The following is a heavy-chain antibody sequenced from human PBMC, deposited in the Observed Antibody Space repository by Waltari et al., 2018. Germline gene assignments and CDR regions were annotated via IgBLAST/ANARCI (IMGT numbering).Heavy chain of an antibody. Sequence: QIALKESAPTLVKTKETLTLTCTFSGFSLSTSGVGVGWIRQAPGKALEWLALIWWDDDKYYVPTLKNRLSITKDTSKNLVVLTMTNVEPADNATYYCAHKPQSDYIGAGNYRNWLDPWGQGTLVTVSS. CDR3: AHKPQSDYIGAGNYRNWLDP. D-gene: IGHD2-15*01. CDR1: GFSLSTSGVG. CDR2: IWWDDDK. V-gene: IGHV2-5*05. J-gene: IGHJ5*02.